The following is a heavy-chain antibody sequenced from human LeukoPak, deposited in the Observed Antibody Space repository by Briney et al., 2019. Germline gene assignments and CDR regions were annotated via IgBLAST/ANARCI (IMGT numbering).Heavy chain of an antibody. J-gene: IGHJ4*02. CDR2: IRGSGGST. D-gene: IGHD3-10*01. CDR3: AKDEYYYYHDY. CDR1: GFTFSSYA. Sequence: GGSLRLSCAASGFTFSSYAMSWVRQAPGKGLEWVSAIRGSGGSTYYADSVKGRFTISRDNSKNTLYLQMNSLRAENTAVYYCAKDEYYYYHDYWGQGTLVTVSS. V-gene: IGHV3-23*01.